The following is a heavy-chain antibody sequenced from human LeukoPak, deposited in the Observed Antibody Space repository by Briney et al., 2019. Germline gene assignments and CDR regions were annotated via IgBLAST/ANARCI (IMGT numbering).Heavy chain of an antibody. CDR1: GFTVSSKH. CDR2: ISGSGGGT. V-gene: IGHV3-23*01. Sequence: GGSLGLSCAASGFTVSSKHMTWVRQAPGKGLEWVSGISGSGGGTYYADSVKGRLTISRDNFKNTLSLQMNSLRAEDTAVYYCARDNWSCSTISCHRLDSWGQGTLVTVSS. D-gene: IGHD2-2*01. J-gene: IGHJ4*02. CDR3: ARDNWSCSTISCHRLDS.